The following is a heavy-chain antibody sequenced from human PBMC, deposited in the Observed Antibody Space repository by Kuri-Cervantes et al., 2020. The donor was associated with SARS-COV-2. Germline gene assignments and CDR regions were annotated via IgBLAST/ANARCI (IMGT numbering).Heavy chain of an antibody. CDR1: GFTFSSYG. D-gene: IGHD3-3*01. J-gene: IGHJ4*02. CDR3: TRDDFWSGYYRD. CDR2: IRSKAYGGTT. V-gene: IGHV3-49*04. Sequence: GGSLRLSCAASGFTFSSYGMHWVRQAPGKGLEWVGFIRSKAYGGTTEYAASVKGRFTISRDDSKSIAYLQMNSLKTEDTAVYYCTRDDFWSGYYRDWGQGTLVTVSS.